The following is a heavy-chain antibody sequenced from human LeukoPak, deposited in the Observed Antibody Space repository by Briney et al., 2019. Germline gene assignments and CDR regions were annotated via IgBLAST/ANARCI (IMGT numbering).Heavy chain of an antibody. Sequence: GESLKISCKASGYSFTIYWIAWVRQMPGKGLEWMGIIYPRDSETRYSPSFQGQVTISADTSISTAYLQWSSLQASDTAMYYCARFADSSGYYDYWGQGTLATVSS. V-gene: IGHV5-51*01. CDR2: IYPRDSET. J-gene: IGHJ4*02. CDR1: GYSFTIYW. CDR3: ARFADSSGYYDY. D-gene: IGHD3-22*01.